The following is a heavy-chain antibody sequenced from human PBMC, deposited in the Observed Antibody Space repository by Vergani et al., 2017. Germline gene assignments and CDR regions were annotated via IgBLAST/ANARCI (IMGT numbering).Heavy chain of an antibody. Sequence: EVQLLESGGGLVQPGGSLRLTCAASEFTFSNHAMNWVRQAPGKGLEWVSGISGSGVSAYYPDSVKGRFTISRDNSKNMLFLQMNNLRTEDTAIYYCAKQYFVSRNYLFNYWGQGTLVTVSS. CDR1: EFTFSNHA. CDR2: ISGSGVSA. D-gene: IGHD3-9*01. CDR3: AKQYFVSRNYLFNY. V-gene: IGHV3-23*01. J-gene: IGHJ4*02.